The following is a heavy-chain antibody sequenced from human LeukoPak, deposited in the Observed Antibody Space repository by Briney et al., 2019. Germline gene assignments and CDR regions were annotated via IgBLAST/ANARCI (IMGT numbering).Heavy chain of an antibody. J-gene: IGHJ5*02. D-gene: IGHD2-2*01. V-gene: IGHV1-3*01. CDR3: ARDIGVVPAATGYNWFDP. CDR2: INAGNGNT. Sequence: ASVKVSCKASGHTFTSYAMHWVRQAPGQRLEWMGWINAGNGNTKYSQKFQGRVTITRDTSASTAYMELSSLRSEDTAVYYCARDIGVVPAATGYNWFDPWGQGTLVTVSS. CDR1: GHTFTSYA.